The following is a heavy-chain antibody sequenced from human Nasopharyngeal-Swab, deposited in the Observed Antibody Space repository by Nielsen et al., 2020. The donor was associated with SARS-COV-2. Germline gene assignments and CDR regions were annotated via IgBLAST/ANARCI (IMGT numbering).Heavy chain of an antibody. J-gene: IGHJ4*02. CDR3: ARRSWCRDIFD. V-gene: IGHV4-4*02. CDR2: IYHSGST. D-gene: IGHD4/OR15-4a*01. Sequence: WIRQPPGKGLEWLGEIYHSGSTNYNPSLKSRVTISVDKSKNQFSLKLSSVTAADTAVYYCARRSWCRDIFDWGQGTPVTVSS.